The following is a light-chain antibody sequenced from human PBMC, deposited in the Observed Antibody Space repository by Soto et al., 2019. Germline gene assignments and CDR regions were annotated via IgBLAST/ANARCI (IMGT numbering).Light chain of an antibody. Sequence: EIVMTQSPATLSVSPGEGATLSCRASQSVSTNLAWYQQKPGQAPRLLIYGASTRATGIPARFSGSGSGTEFTLTISSLQSEDFAVYHCQQYHNWPSWTFGHGTKVDIK. J-gene: IGKJ1*01. V-gene: IGKV3-15*01. CDR2: GAS. CDR1: QSVSTN. CDR3: QQYHNWPSWT.